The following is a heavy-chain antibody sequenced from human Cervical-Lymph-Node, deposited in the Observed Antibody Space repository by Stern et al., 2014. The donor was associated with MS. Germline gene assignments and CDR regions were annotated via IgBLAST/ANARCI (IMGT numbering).Heavy chain of an antibody. J-gene: IGHJ4*02. CDR3: ARQRYFDY. CDR2: IFPGGSDI. Sequence: EVQLVESGPEVKRPGESLKISCQASGYTFTSYWIGWVRQMPGKGLEWIAIIFPGGSDIRYSPSFQGKVTISADKSSSPAYLQWNNLKASDTAIYYCARQRYFDYWGQGTLVTVSS. CDR1: GYTFTSYW. V-gene: IGHV5-51*01.